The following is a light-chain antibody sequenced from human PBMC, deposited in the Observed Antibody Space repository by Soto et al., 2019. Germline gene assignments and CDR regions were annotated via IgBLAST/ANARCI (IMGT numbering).Light chain of an antibody. V-gene: IGKV1-39*01. CDR2: AAS. J-gene: IGKJ4*01. CDR1: QSITSH. CDR3: QHSHSTPLT. Sequence: DIQMTQSTSSLSASVGDAVTITCRASQSITSHLNWYQQKPGEAPKLVISAASSLRSGVPARFSGSGSGTDFTLTITSLQPEDFATYSCQHSHSTPLTFGGGTKVDIK.